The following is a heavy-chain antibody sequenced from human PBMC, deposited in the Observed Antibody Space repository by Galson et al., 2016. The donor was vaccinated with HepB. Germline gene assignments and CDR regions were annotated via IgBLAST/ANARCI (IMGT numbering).Heavy chain of an antibody. J-gene: IGHJ5*02. CDR1: GGSFNASY. V-gene: IGHV4-34*01. Sequence: SETLSLTCGVSGGSFNASYWSWIRQSPGKGLEWIGEINHSGFSKYNPSLKSRVTISVDTSKTQFSLKLTSMTAADTAVYYCARVVVAATNWFDTWGQGSQVTVSS. D-gene: IGHD2-15*01. CDR3: ARVVVAATNWFDT. CDR2: INHSGFS.